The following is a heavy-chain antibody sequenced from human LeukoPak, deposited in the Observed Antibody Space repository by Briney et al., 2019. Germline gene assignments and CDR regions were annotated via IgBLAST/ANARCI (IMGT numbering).Heavy chain of an antibody. CDR2: IYYSGST. J-gene: IGHJ3*02. Sequence: SETLSLTCTVSGGSISSSTYYWGWIRQPPGKGLEWIGSIYYSGSTYYKASLKSRVTISADTSKNQFSLKLSSVTAADTAVYYCARPLSGSSSWHGDAFDIWGQGTMVTVSS. CDR1: GGSISSSTYY. V-gene: IGHV4-39*01. CDR3: ARPLSGSSSWHGDAFDI. D-gene: IGHD6-13*01.